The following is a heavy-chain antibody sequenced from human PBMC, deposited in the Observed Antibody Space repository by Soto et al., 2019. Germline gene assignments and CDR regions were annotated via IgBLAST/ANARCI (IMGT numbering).Heavy chain of an antibody. V-gene: IGHV3-43*01. Sequence: EMELVESGGVVIQPGGSLRLSCAASGFTFDDYTMHWVRQAPGQGLEWVSLIHWDGGTTHYADSVKGRFTISRDNSRNSLSLQMNSLRTEDTALYYCVKAQEASGGIQYYYGMDVWGQGTTVTVSS. CDR1: GFTFDDYT. D-gene: IGHD6-13*01. CDR3: VKAQEASGGIQYYYGMDV. CDR2: IHWDGGTT. J-gene: IGHJ6*02.